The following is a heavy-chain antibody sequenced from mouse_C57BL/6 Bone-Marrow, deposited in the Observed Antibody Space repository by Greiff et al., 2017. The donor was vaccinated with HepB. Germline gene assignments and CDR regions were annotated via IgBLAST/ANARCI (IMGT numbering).Heavy chain of an antibody. J-gene: IGHJ4*01. CDR1: GYTFTDYN. CDR3: ARIDYSNLYAMDY. V-gene: IGHV1-18*01. CDR2: INPNNGGT. Sequence: VQLQQSGPELVKPGASVKIPCKASGYTFTDYNMDWVKQSHGKSLEWIGDINPNNGGTIYNQKFKGKATLTVDKSSSTAYMELRSLTSEDTAVYYCARIDYSNLYAMDYWGQGTSVTVSS. D-gene: IGHD2-5*01.